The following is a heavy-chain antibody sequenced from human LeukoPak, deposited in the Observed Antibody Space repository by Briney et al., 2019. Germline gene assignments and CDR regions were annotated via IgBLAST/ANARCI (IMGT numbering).Heavy chain of an antibody. J-gene: IGHJ4*02. V-gene: IGHV1-69*13. CDR1: GGTFSSYA. CDR2: IIPIFGTA. D-gene: IGHD2-21*02. Sequence: SVKVSCKASGGTFSSYAISWVRQAPGQGLEWMGGIIPIFGTANYAQKFQGRVTITADESTSTAYMELSSLRSEDTAVYYCAQTYCGGDCYPVPYYFDYWGQGTLVTVSS. CDR3: AQTYCGGDCYPVPYYFDY.